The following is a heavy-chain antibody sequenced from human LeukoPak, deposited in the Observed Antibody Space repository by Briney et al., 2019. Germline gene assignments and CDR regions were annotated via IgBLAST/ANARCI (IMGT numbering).Heavy chain of an antibody. CDR2: ISYDGSNK. J-gene: IGHJ4*02. D-gene: IGHD3-22*01. Sequence: GGSLRLSCGASGFTFSSYGMHWVRQAPGKGLEWVAVISYDGSNKYYADSVKGRFTISRDNSKNTLYLQMNGLRAEDTAVYYCAKEFDYYDSSPLQYWGQGTLVTVSS. CDR3: AKEFDYYDSSPLQY. CDR1: GFTFSSYG. V-gene: IGHV3-30*18.